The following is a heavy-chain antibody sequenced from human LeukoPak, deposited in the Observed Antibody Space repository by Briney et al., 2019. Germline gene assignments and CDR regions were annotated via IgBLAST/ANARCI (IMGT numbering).Heavy chain of an antibody. J-gene: IGHJ6*03. D-gene: IGHD6-6*01. CDR3: ARDSSSYYYYYYMDV. CDR2: ISAYNGNT. V-gene: IGHV1-18*01. CDR1: GYTFTSYG. Sequence: ASVTVSCKASGYTFTSYGISWVRQAPGQGLEWMGWISAYNGNTNYAQKLQGRVTMTTDTSTSTAYMELRSLRSDDTAVYYCARDSSSYYYYYYMDVWGQGTTVTVSS.